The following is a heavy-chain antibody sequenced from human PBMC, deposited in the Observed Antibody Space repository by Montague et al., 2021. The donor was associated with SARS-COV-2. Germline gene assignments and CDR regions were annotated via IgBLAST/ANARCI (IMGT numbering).Heavy chain of an antibody. J-gene: IGHJ4*02. CDR3: SRGGGMIRGVVDF. CDR2: ISSSSSYI. CDR1: GFTFSSYS. V-gene: IGHV3-21*04. D-gene: IGHD3-10*01. Sequence: SLRLSCAASGFTFSSYSMNWVRQAPGKGLEWVSSISSSSSYIYYADSVKGRFTISRDNAKNSLYLQMNSLRAEDTAFYHCSRGGGMIRGVVDFWGQGILASVSS.